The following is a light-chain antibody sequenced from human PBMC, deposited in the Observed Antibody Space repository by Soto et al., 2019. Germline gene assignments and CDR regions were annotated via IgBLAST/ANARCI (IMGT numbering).Light chain of an antibody. Sequence: EIVLTQSPGTLSLSPGERATLSCRTSQTISSSYLAWYQQRPGQAPRLLIYRASTRATGIPARFSGSGSGTEFTLTISSLQPDDFATYYCQQYNSYSKTFGQGTKVDI. CDR2: RAS. CDR1: QTISSSY. CDR3: QQYNSYSKT. V-gene: IGKV3-20*01. J-gene: IGKJ1*01.